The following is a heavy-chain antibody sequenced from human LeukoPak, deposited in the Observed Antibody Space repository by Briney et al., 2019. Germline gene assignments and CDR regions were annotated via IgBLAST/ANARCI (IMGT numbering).Heavy chain of an antibody. CDR3: ARHHYVLPFDY. D-gene: IGHD2/OR15-2a*01. Sequence: PSETLSVTCSVSGGSISRSSYYWGWIRQPPGKGLEWIGYIYYSGSTNYNPSLKSRVTISVDTSKNQFSLKLSSVTAADTAVYYCARHHYVLPFDYWGQGTLVTVSS. CDR2: IYYSGST. J-gene: IGHJ4*02. V-gene: IGHV4-61*05. CDR1: GGSISRSSYY.